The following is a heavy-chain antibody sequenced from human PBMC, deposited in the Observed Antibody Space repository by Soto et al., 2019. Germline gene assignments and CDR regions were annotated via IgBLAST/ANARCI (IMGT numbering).Heavy chain of an antibody. CDR2: INPSGDST. D-gene: IGHD3-3*01. V-gene: IGHV1-46*01. J-gene: IGHJ6*02. CDR1: GYTLTNYY. CDR3: AGGYDVSALPDALQSRYYFYYGLDV. Sequence: ASVKVSFKASGYTLTNYYMHWVRQAPGQGLQWMGIINPSGDSTTYAPRFQGRFTMTRDTSTGTVYMELSSLRSEDTAVYYCAGGYDVSALPDALQSRYYFYYGLDVWGQGTTVTVSS.